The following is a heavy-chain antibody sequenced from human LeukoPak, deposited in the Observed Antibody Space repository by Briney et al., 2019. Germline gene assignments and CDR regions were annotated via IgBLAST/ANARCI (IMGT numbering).Heavy chain of an antibody. CDR3: ARDPFTDYDILTGLFQH. V-gene: IGHV3-30*03. J-gene: IGHJ1*01. CDR2: ISYDGSNK. D-gene: IGHD3-9*01. Sequence: PGGSLRLSCAASGFTFSSYGMHWVRQAPGKGLEWVAVISYDGSNKYYADSVKGRFTISRDNSKNTLYLQMNSLRAEDTAVYYCARDPFTDYDILTGLFQHWGQGTLVTVSS. CDR1: GFTFSSYG.